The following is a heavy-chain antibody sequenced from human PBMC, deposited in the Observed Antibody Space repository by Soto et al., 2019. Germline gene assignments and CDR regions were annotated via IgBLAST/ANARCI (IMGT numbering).Heavy chain of an antibody. CDR2: IYSGGST. D-gene: IGHD6-13*01. CDR1: GFTVSGNY. Sequence: GGSLRLSCAASGFTVSGNYMSWVRQAPGKGLEWVSVIYSGGSTYYADSVKGRFTISRDNSKNTLYLQMNSLRAEDTAVYYCARLDSSSWYAFDIWGQGTMVTVSS. CDR3: ARLDSSSWYAFDI. V-gene: IGHV3-53*01. J-gene: IGHJ3*02.